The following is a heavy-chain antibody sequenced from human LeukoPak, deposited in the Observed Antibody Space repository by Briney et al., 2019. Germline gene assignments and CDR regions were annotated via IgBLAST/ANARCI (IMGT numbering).Heavy chain of an antibody. V-gene: IGHV3-11*04. CDR3: ARDAIVAAYNWFDP. Sequence: PGGSLRLSCAASGFTFSDYYMSWIRQAPGKGLKWVSYISFSGSTIYYADSVKGRFTISRDDAKNSLYLQMNSLRAEDTAVYYCARDAIVAAYNWFDPWGQGTLVTVSS. CDR2: ISFSGSTI. J-gene: IGHJ5*02. CDR1: GFTFSDYY. D-gene: IGHD5-12*01.